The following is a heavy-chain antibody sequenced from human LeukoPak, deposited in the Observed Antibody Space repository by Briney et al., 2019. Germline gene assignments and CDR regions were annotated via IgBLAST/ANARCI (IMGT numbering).Heavy chain of an antibody. CDR1: GYMFTSYD. Sequence: ASVKVSCKASGYMFTSYDFNWVRQATGQGLEWMGWMNPDSGKKGQAQKFQGRITMTRNTSISTAYMELSSLGPEDTAVYYCAKYKGGDYIDSGKRYYLDHWGQGTPVTVSS. D-gene: IGHD3-10*01. CDR2: MNPDSGKK. CDR3: AKYKGGDYIDSGKRYYLDH. J-gene: IGHJ4*02. V-gene: IGHV1-8*01.